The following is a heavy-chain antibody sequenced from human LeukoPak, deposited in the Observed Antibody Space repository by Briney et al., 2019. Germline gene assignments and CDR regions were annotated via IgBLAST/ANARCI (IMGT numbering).Heavy chain of an antibody. CDR2: INPNSGGT. CDR3: ARGFHGPDVRGVIIGDY. CDR1: GYTFTGYY. J-gene: IGHJ4*02. V-gene: IGHV1-2*02. D-gene: IGHD3-10*01. Sequence: ASVKVSCKASGYTFTGYYMHWVRQAPGQGLEWMGWINPNSGGTNHAQKFQGRVTMTRDTSISTAYMGLSRLRSDDTAVYYCARGFHGPDVRGVIIGDYWGQGTLVTVSS.